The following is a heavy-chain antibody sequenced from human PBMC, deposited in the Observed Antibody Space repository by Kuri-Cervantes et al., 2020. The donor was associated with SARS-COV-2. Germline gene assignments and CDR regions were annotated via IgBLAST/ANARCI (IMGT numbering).Heavy chain of an antibody. J-gene: IGHJ6*02. V-gene: IGHV3-30-3*01. CDR2: ISYYGSNK. Sequence: GESLKISCAASGFTFSRYAMHWVRQAPGKGLEWVAVISYYGSNKYYADSVKGRFTISRDNSKNTLYLQMNSLRAEDTAVYYCARVPCSTSCHRLGDYYYYGMDVWGQGTTVTVSS. CDR1: GFTFSRYA. D-gene: IGHD2-2*02. CDR3: ARVPCSTSCHRLGDYYYYGMDV.